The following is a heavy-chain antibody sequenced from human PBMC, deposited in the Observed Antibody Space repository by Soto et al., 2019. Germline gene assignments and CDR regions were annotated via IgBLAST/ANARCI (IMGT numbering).Heavy chain of an antibody. CDR1: GFILHNYA. CDR3: VKRGRNWGAFDF. CDR2: IGGTDGDSDGVP. D-gene: IGHD7-27*01. J-gene: IGHJ3*01. V-gene: IGHV3-23*01. Sequence: VQLLASGGDLVQPGGSLRLSCVASGFILHNYAMSWVRHAPGKGLEWVSTIGGTDGDSDGVPWYEDSVKGRFTISRDSSANTRFLHMDNLRAEDSALYYCVKRGRNWGAFDFGGQGTTVVVSS.